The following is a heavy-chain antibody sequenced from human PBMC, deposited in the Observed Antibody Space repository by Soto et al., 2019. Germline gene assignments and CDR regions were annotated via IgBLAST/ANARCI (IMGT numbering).Heavy chain of an antibody. J-gene: IGHJ4*02. V-gene: IGHV4-39*01. CDR3: ARQDYGGFGL. CDR1: GGSISRSSYY. D-gene: IGHD4-17*01. Sequence: QLQLQESGPGLVKPSETLSLTCTVSGGSISRSSYYWGWIRPPPGKGLEWIGSIYYSGSTYYYPTLKSRVTISVDTSKNQLSLKLSSVTAADTAVYYCARQDYGGFGLWGQGTLVTVSS. CDR2: IYYSGST.